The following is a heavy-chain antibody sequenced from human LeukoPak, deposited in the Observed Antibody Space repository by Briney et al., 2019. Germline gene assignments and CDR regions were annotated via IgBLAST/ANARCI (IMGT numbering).Heavy chain of an antibody. CDR2: ISGSGIST. V-gene: IGHV3-23*01. CDR3: AKVNGDYRD. D-gene: IGHD4-17*01. Sequence: GGSLRLSCSASGFTFSSYAMSWVRQAPGKGLEWVSAISGSGISTYYADSVKGRFIISRDNSKNTLYLRLNSLRAEDTAVYYCAKVNGDYRDWGQGTLVTVSS. J-gene: IGHJ4*02. CDR1: GFTFSSYA.